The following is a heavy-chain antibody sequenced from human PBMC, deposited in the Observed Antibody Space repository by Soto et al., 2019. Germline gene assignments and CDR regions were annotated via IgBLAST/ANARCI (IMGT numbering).Heavy chain of an antibody. CDR3: ARHVGYNKAFDP. V-gene: IGHV4-39*01. CDR2: IYYSGST. D-gene: IGHD4-4*01. Sequence: SETLSLTCSVSGGSISSSSYYWGWIRQPPGKGLEWIGHIYYSGSTYYNPSLKSRVTISVDTSENQFSLKLSSVTAADTAVYYCARHVGYNKAFDPWGQGTLVTVSS. CDR1: GGSISSSSYY. J-gene: IGHJ5*02.